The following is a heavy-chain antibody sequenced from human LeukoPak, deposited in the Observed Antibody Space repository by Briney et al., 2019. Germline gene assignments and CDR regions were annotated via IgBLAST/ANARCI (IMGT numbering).Heavy chain of an antibody. CDR3: ARPGQSSWWVYFNY. J-gene: IGHJ4*02. Sequence: SETLSLTCTVSDGLTSFYYWTWIRQPPGKGLEWIGNIHTSGSTDYDPSFKSRVTMSIDTSKNQFSLRLTSVTAADTAVYYCARPGQSSWWVYFNYWGQGSLVTVSS. CDR2: IHTSGST. V-gene: IGHV4-4*09. CDR1: DGLTSFYY. D-gene: IGHD2-15*01.